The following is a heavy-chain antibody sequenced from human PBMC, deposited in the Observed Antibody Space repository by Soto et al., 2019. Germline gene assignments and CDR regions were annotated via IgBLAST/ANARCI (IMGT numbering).Heavy chain of an antibody. CDR3: ASAIAAKIGGMDV. CDR1: GGSISSGDDY. J-gene: IGHJ6*02. CDR2: IYYSGSS. Sequence: SETLALPSTVSGGSISSGDDYWRWIRQPPGKGLEYIGYIYYSGSSHYNPSLKSRVTIPLDTSRNQFSLKLSSVTAADTAVYYCASAIAAKIGGMDVWGQGTLVTVSS. V-gene: IGHV4-30-4*01. D-gene: IGHD5-12*01.